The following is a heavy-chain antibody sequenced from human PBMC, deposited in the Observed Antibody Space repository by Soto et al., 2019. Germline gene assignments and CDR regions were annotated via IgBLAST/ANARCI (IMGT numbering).Heavy chain of an antibody. CDR3: AREGRADYSDSSGYSNWFDP. CDR1: GYTFSGYY. J-gene: IGHJ5*02. D-gene: IGHD3-22*01. CDR2: INPNSGGT. Sequence: ASVKVSCKATGYTFSGYYIHWVRQAPRQGLEWMGWINPNSGGTNYAQKFQGWVTMTRDTSISTAYMELSLRSDDTAVYYCAREGRADYSDSSGYSNWFDPWGQGTLVTVS. V-gene: IGHV1-2*04.